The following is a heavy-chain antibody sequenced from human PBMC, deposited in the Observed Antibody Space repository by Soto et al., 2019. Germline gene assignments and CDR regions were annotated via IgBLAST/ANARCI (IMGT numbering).Heavy chain of an antibody. J-gene: IGHJ4*02. D-gene: IGHD6-19*01. CDR3: ARTTSVAGTPEFDY. CDR1: GFTFSSFS. Sequence: QVQLVESGGGVVQPGRSLRLSCAASGFTFSSFSLHWVRQAPGKGLEWLALISYDGSTKYNADSVKGRFTVSRDNSNNTLYLQLSSLRPEDTAVYCCARTTSVAGTPEFDYWGQGTLVTVSS. V-gene: IGHV3-30-3*01. CDR2: ISYDGSTK.